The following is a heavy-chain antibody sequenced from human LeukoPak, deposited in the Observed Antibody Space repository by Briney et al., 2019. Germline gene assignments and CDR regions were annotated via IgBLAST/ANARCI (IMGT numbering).Heavy chain of an antibody. CDR2: IWFDGSKN. CDR3: ARAPYTTGRSFYFDS. V-gene: IGHV3-33*01. Sequence: GRSLRLSCAASGFTFRNYGMRWVRQAPGKGLEWVAIIWFDGSKNYYADSVKGRFTISRDNFNNTLYLQMNSLRAEDTALYYCARAPYTTGRSFYFDSWGQGTLVTVSS. CDR1: GFTFRNYG. D-gene: IGHD6-19*01. J-gene: IGHJ4*02.